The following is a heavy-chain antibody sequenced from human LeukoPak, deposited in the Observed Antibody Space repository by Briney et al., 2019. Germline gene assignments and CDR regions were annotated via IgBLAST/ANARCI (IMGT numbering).Heavy chain of an antibody. CDR1: GFNVRTYG. CDR3: ARDWGHEGTHAFDI. V-gene: IGHV3-23*01. CDR2: LNGNGDTT. J-gene: IGHJ3*02. Sequence: GGSLRLSCVASGFNVRTYGMDWVRPAPGKGLDWVSTLNGNGDTTHYAASVKGRFTISRDNSKNTLYLQMNSLTAEDTAVYFCARDWGHEGTHAFDIWGQGTMVTVSS. D-gene: IGHD1-7*01.